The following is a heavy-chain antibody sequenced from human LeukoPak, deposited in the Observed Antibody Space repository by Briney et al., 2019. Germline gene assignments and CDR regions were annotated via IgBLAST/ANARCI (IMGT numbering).Heavy chain of an antibody. V-gene: IGHV3-30*03. J-gene: IGHJ4*02. D-gene: IGHD5-18*01. CDR1: GFTFSSYG. Sequence: GGSLRLSCAASGFTFSSYGMHWVRQAPGKGLEGVALISYDGSNKYYADSVKGRFTISRDNSKNTLYLQMNSLRAEDTAVYYCAREGRGGRYSYGYDYWGQGTLVTVSS. CDR3: AREGRGGRYSYGYDY. CDR2: ISYDGSNK.